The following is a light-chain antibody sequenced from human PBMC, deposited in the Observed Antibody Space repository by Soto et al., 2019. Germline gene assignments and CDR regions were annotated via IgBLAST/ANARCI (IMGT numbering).Light chain of an antibody. J-gene: IGKJ1*01. CDR3: QQCGSSTWT. Sequence: EFVLTQSPGTMSLSPGQRATLSCRASQTVRNNYLAWYQQKLGQAPRLLLYAASSRATGIPDRFSGGVSGTDGTITISRLEKEDGAVYYCQQCGSSTWTFGQGTKVDIK. CDR2: AAS. V-gene: IGKV3-20*01. CDR1: QTVRNNY.